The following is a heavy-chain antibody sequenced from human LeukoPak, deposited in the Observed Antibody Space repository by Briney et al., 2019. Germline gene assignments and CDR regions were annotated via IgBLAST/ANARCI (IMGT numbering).Heavy chain of an antibody. CDR2: ISGDGATT. CDR3: AKKNLAAAGPNYFDY. Sequence: PGGSLRLSCAASGFTFSTYSMNWVRQAPGKGLEWVSIISGDGATTDYADSVKGRLTISRDNSRNTLYLQMNSLRVEDTAVYYCAKKNLAAAGPNYFDYWGQGTLVTVSS. V-gene: IGHV3-23*01. J-gene: IGHJ4*02. CDR1: GFTFSTYS. D-gene: IGHD6-13*01.